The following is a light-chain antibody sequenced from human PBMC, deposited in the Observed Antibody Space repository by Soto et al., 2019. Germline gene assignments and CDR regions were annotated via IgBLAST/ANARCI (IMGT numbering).Light chain of an antibody. CDR1: SSDVGGYNY. CDR3: TSYISSSNLEV. Sequence: QSVLTQPASVSGSPGQSITISCTETSSDVGGYNYVSWYQQHPGKAPKLMIYDVSNRPSGVSNRFSGSKSGNTASLTISGLQAEDEADYYCTSYISSSNLEVFGGGTQLTVL. CDR2: DVS. J-gene: IGLJ2*01. V-gene: IGLV2-14*01.